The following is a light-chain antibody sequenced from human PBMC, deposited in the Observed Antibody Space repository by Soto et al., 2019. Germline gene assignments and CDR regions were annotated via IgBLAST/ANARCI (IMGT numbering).Light chain of an antibody. V-gene: IGKV3D-20*02. CDR1: QSISSSY. CDR3: QQRHMWPIT. CDR2: GAS. Sequence: DIVLTQSPGTLSLSPGERATLSCRASQSISSSYLAWYQQKPGQAPRLLIYGASSRATGIPDTFSGSGSGTDFTLTISSLETEDSAVYYCQQRHMWPITFGQGTRLEIK. J-gene: IGKJ5*01.